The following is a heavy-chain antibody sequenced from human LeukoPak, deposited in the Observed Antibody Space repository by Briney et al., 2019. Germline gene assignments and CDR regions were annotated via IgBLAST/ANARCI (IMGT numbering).Heavy chain of an antibody. Sequence: GESLKISCKGSGYSFSSHWIGWVRQMPGKGLEWMGIIYPGDSDTRYSPSFQGQVTISADKSISTAYLQWSSLKASDTAMYYCARAIDYYDSSGYYSYYFDYWGQGTLVTVSS. CDR3: ARAIDYYDSSGYYSYYFDY. CDR1: GYSFSSHW. V-gene: IGHV5-51*01. CDR2: IYPGDSDT. D-gene: IGHD3-22*01. J-gene: IGHJ4*02.